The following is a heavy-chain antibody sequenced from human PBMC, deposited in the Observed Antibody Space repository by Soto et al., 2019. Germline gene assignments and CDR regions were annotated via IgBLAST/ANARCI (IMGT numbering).Heavy chain of an antibody. CDR2: IWYDGSNK. CDR1: GFTFSSYG. CDR3: AREIDLKYSSSSPTPYYFDY. Sequence: GGSLRLSCAASGFTFSSYGMHWVRQAPGKGLEWVAVIWYDGSNKYYADSVKGRFTISRDNSKNTLYLQMNSLRAEDTAVYYCAREIDLKYSSSSPTPYYFDYWGQGTLVTVSS. D-gene: IGHD6-6*01. J-gene: IGHJ4*02. V-gene: IGHV3-33*01.